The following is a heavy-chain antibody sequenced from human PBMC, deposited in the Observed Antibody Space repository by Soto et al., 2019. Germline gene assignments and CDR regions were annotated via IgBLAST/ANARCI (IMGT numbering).Heavy chain of an antibody. CDR2: IYYSGST. J-gene: IGHJ5*02. Sequence: SETLSLTCTVSGGSISSGNYYWSWIRQPPGKGLEWIGLIYYSGSTYYNPSLKSRVTISVDTSKNQFSLKLSSVTAADTAVYYCARVRIWFGEPINWFDPWGQGTLVTVSS. D-gene: IGHD3-10*01. CDR1: GGSISSGNYY. CDR3: ARVRIWFGEPINWFDP. V-gene: IGHV4-30-4*01.